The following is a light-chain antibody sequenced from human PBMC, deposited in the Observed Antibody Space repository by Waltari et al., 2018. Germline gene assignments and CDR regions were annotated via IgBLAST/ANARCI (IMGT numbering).Light chain of an antibody. V-gene: IGKV3-20*01. CDR1: QSVSSSN. CDR3: QQYGRSWNT. CDR2: GAS. Sequence: EIVLTQSPGTLFLSPGERATLSCRASQSVSSSNLAWYQQNPGQAPRLLIYGASSRATGIAERFSGSGSGTDFTLTISRLEPEDFAVYYCQQYGRSWNTFGQGTKLEIK. J-gene: IGKJ2*01.